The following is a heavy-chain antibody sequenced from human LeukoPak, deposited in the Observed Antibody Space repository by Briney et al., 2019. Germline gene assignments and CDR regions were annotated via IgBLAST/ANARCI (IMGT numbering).Heavy chain of an antibody. V-gene: IGHV4-30-2*06. CDR2: MYHSGNT. Sequence: SETLSLTCTVSGGSINNDNYYWSWIRQSPGKGLEWIGYMYHSGNTLYNPSLKSRVTISVDRSKSHFSLNLTSVTAADTAVYYCARLPTVVTPGNWYFDLWGRGTLVTVSS. D-gene: IGHD4-23*01. J-gene: IGHJ2*01. CDR3: ARLPTVVTPGNWYFDL. CDR1: GGSINNDNYY.